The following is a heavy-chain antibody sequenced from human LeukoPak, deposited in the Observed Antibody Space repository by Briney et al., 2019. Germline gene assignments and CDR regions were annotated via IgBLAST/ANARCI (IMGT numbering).Heavy chain of an antibody. J-gene: IGHJ6*02. CDR1: GYTFTAYV. Sequence: ASVKVSCKAYGYTFTAYVMHWVRQAPGQRLEWMGWINAGNGNTKYSQEFQGRVTTTRDTFANTIYMELSSLRSEDTAVYYCTRALGYPYYAMDVWGQGTTVTVSS. V-gene: IGHV1-3*01. CDR3: TRALGYPYYAMDV. D-gene: IGHD5-12*01. CDR2: INAGNGNT.